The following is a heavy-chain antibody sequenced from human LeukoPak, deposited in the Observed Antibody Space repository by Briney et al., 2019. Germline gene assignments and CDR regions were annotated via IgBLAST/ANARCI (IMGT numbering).Heavy chain of an antibody. CDR2: ISYDGSNK. V-gene: IGHV3-30*03. Sequence: GGSLRLSCAASGFTFSSYGMHWVRQAPGKGLGWVAVISYDGSNKYYADSVKGRFTISRDNSKNTLYLQMNSLRAEDTAVYYCASDPFLTYYFDYWGQGTLVTVSS. D-gene: IGHD2/OR15-2a*01. CDR1: GFTFSSYG. J-gene: IGHJ4*02. CDR3: ASDPFLTYYFDY.